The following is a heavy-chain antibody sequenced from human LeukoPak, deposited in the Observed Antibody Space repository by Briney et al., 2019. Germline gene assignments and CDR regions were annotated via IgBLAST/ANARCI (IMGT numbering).Heavy chain of an antibody. J-gene: IGHJ5*01. D-gene: IGHD2-2*01. Sequence: GGSLRLSCAASGFTFDDYTMHWVRQAPGKGLEWVSLLTWDGGRTYYAGSVKGRFTISRDNSKNTLYLQMNSLRTGDTALYYCARTPQKYCGSTSCFNWFDSWGQGTLVTVSS. CDR1: GFTFDDYT. CDR3: ARTPQKYCGSTSCFNWFDS. V-gene: IGHV3-43*01. CDR2: LTWDGGRT.